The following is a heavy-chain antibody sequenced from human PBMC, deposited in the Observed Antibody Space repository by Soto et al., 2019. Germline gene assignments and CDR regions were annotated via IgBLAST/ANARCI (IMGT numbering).Heavy chain of an antibody. CDR1: GGSFSGYY. D-gene: IGHD3-10*01. CDR3: VGSVTLVGGVNAIDY. CDR2: INHSGST. J-gene: IGHJ4*02. V-gene: IGHV4-34*01. Sequence: SETLSLTCAVYGGSFSGYYWTWIRQSPGKGLEWIGEINHSGSTNYNPSLKSRVTISVDTSKNQFSLKLSSVTAADTAIYYCVGSVTLVGGVNAIDYWGQGTLVTVSS.